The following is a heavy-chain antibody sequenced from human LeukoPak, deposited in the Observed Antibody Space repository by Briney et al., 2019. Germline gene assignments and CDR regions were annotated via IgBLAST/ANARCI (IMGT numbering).Heavy chain of an antibody. V-gene: IGHV3-64*04. CDR1: GFTFSTHA. Sequence: GGSLRLSCSASGFTFSTHAMHWVRQAPGKGLEYVSAISSNGGSTYYADSVKGRFTISRDNSKNTLYLQMNSLRAEDTAVYYCAKVRYGYKYYFDYWGQGTLVTVSS. J-gene: IGHJ4*02. CDR3: AKVRYGYKYYFDY. D-gene: IGHD5-24*01. CDR2: ISSNGGST.